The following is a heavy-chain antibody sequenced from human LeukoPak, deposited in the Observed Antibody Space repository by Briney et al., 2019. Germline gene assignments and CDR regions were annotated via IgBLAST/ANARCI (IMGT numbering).Heavy chain of an antibody. J-gene: IGHJ5*02. Sequence: PSETLSLTCTVSGYSISSGYYWGWIRQPPGKGLEWIGSIYHSGYTYNNPSLKSRVTISVDTSKNQFSLKMRSVTAADTAVYYCARDSGGYNWFDPWGQGTLVTVSS. V-gene: IGHV4-38-2*02. CDR1: GYSISSGYY. D-gene: IGHD3-16*01. CDR3: ARDSGGYNWFDP. CDR2: IYHSGYT.